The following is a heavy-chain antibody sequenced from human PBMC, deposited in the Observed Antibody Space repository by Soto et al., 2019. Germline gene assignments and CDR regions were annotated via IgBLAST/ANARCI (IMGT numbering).Heavy chain of an antibody. J-gene: IGHJ5*02. CDR3: ARVMHSSSWRLNWFDX. D-gene: IGHD6-13*01. CDR2: IDPSDSYT. Sequence: PGEALKISWKGSGYSFTSYWISWVRQMPGKGLELMVMIDPSDSYTNYSPSFQGHVTISADKSISTAYLQWSSLKASDTAMYYCARVMHSSSWRLNWFDXWGQGTLVTVSX. V-gene: IGHV5-10-1*01. CDR1: GYSFTSYW.